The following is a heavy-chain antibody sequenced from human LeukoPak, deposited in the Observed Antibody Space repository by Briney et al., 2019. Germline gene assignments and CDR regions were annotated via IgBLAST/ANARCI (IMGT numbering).Heavy chain of an antibody. CDR2: ISAYNGNT. V-gene: IGHV1-18*01. J-gene: IGHJ6*03. CDR3: ARNYYYDSSGYWVRNYYYMDV. D-gene: IGHD3-22*01. CDR1: GYTFTSYG. Sequence: ASVKVSCKASGYTFTSYGISWVRQAPGQGLEWMGWISAYNGNTNYAQKLQGRVTMTTDTSTSTAYMELRSLRSDDTAVYYCARNYYYDSSGYWVRNYYYMDVWGKGTTVTVSS.